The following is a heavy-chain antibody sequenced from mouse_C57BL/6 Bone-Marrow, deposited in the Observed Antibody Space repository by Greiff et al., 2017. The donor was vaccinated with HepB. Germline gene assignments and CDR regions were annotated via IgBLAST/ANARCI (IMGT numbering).Heavy chain of an antibody. CDR2: INPGSGNT. CDR3: ARIYYSNYA. CDR1: GYAFTNYL. Sequence: QVQLQQSGAELVRPGTSVKVSCKASGYAFTNYLIEWVKQRPGQGLEWIGVINPGSGNTYYNEKFKGKATLTADKSSSTAYMELRSLTSEDSAVYFCARIYYSNYAWGQGTTLTVSS. J-gene: IGHJ2*01. D-gene: IGHD2-5*01. V-gene: IGHV1-54*01.